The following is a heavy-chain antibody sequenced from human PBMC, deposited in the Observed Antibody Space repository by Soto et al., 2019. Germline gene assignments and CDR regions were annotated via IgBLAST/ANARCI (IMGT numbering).Heavy chain of an antibody. D-gene: IGHD3-3*01. Sequence: SETLSLTCTVSGGSISSGGYYWSWIRQHPGKGLEWIGYIYYSGSTYYNPSLKSRVTISVDTSKNQFSLKLSSVTAADTAVYYCARGGDFWSGEDYYYYYMDVWGKGTTVTVSS. CDR1: GGSISSGGYY. CDR2: IYYSGST. J-gene: IGHJ6*03. V-gene: IGHV4-31*03. CDR3: ARGGDFWSGEDYYYYYMDV.